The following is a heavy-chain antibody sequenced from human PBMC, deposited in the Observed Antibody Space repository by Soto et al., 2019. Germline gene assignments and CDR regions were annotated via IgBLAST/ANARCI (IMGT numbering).Heavy chain of an antibody. CDR2: IYHSGST. J-gene: IGHJ5*02. V-gene: IGHV4-30-2*01. CDR1: GGSISSGGYS. D-gene: IGHD2-21*01. CDR3: ARLGAYYQSHDP. Sequence: SETLSLTCAVSGGSISSGGYSWSWIRQPPGKGLEWIGYIYHSGSTYYNPSLKSRVTISVDRSKSQFSLRLTSVTAADSAVYYCARLGAYYQSHDPWGPGTLVTVSS.